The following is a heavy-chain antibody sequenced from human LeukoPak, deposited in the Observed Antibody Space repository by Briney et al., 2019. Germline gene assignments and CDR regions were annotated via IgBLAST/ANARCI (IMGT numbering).Heavy chain of an antibody. V-gene: IGHV4-61*02. CDR3: ARGRWTSSNNNWFDP. D-gene: IGHD2/OR15-2a*01. Sequence: SETVSLTCTVSGGSISSGSYYWSWVRQPAGKGLEWIGRINTSGSTNYNPSLKSRVTISVDTSKNQFSLKLSSVTAADTAVYYCARGRWTSSNNNWFDPWGQGTMVTVS. J-gene: IGHJ5*02. CDR1: GGSISSGSYY. CDR2: INTSGST.